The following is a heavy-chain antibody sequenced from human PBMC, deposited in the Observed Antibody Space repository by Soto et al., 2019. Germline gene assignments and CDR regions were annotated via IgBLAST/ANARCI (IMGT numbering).Heavy chain of an antibody. Sequence: PGGSLRLSCAASGFTFSSYSMNWVRQAPGKGLEWVSSISSSSSYIYYADSVKGRFTISRDNAKNSLYLQMNSLRAEDTAVYYCAREALPYDSSGYYWFDPWGQGTLVTVSS. CDR2: ISSSSSYI. V-gene: IGHV3-21*01. CDR1: GFTFSSYS. J-gene: IGHJ5*02. D-gene: IGHD3-22*01. CDR3: AREALPYDSSGYYWFDP.